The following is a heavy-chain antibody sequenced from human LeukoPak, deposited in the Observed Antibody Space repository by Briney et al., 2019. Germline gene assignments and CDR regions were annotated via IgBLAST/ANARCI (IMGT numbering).Heavy chain of an antibody. J-gene: IGHJ4*02. CDR2: IKQDGSQK. V-gene: IGHV3-7*01. D-gene: IGHD7-27*01. CDR1: GFTFTTYW. CDR3: ARENWANDY. Sequence: GGSLRLSCAASGFTFTTYWMTWVRQAPGKGLEWVANIKQDGSQKYYVDSVKGRFTISRDNAKNSLYLQMNSLKAEDTAGYYCARENWANDYWGQGTLVTVSS.